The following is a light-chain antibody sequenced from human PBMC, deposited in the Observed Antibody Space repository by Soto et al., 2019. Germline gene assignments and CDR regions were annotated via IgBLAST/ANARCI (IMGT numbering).Light chain of an antibody. V-gene: IGKV3-15*01. CDR3: QQYYDYPPLI. Sequence: EIVMTQSPATLSVSPGERATLSCRASRNMNRELAWYQQKPGQAPRLLISGASTRATGIPARFSGSGSGTEFTLTISSLQSEDFAVYYCQQYYDYPPLIFGGGTKVEIK. J-gene: IGKJ4*01. CDR2: GAS. CDR1: RNMNRE.